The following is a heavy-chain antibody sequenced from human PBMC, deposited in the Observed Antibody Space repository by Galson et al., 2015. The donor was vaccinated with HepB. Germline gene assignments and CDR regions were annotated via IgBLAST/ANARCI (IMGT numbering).Heavy chain of an antibody. V-gene: IGHV1-69*13. CDR2: IIPIFGTA. CDR1: GGTFSSYA. CDR3: ARAETYDSSGYANDY. Sequence: SVKVSYKASGGTFSSYAISWVRQAPGQGLEWMGGIIPIFGTANYAQKFQGRVTITADESTSTAYMELSSLRSEDTAVYYCARAETYDSSGYANDYWGQGTLVTVSS. J-gene: IGHJ4*02. D-gene: IGHD3-22*01.